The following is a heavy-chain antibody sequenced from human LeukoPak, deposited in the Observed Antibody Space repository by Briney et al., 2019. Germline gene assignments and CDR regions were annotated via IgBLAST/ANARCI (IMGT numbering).Heavy chain of an antibody. V-gene: IGHV3-23*01. J-gene: IGHJ4*02. Sequence: GGSLRLSCAASGFTFSSYAMNWVRQAPGKGLEWVSGVSGNGGSTYYADSVKGRFTISRDNSKNTLYLQMNSLRAEDTAVYYCARVWDSSGYSQIDYWGQGTLVTVSS. D-gene: IGHD3-22*01. CDR1: GFTFSSYA. CDR2: VSGNGGST. CDR3: ARVWDSSGYSQIDY.